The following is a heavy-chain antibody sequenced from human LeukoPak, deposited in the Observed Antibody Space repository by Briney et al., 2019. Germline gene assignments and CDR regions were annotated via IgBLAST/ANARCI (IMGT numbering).Heavy chain of an antibody. V-gene: IGHV4-59*01. CDR3: ARSPGGMDV. J-gene: IGHJ6*02. Sequence: SETLSLTCTVSGGSISSYYWSWIRQPPGKGLEWIGYIYYSGSTNYNPSLKSRVTISVHTSKNQFSLKLSSVTAADTAVYYCARSPGGMDVWGQGTAVTVSS. CDR2: IYYSGST. CDR1: GGSISSYY.